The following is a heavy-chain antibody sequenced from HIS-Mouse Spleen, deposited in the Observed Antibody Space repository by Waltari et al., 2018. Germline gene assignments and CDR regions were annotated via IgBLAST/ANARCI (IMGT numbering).Heavy chain of an antibody. J-gene: IGHJ2*01. Sequence: QLQLQESGPGLVKPSETLSLTCTVPGGSISSSSSHWAWIRQPPGKGLEWIGSIYYSGSTYYNPSLKSRVTISVDTSKNQFSLKLSSVTAADTAVYYCAREIPYSSSWYDWYFDLWGRGTLVTVSS. CDR3: AREIPYSSSWYDWYFDL. V-gene: IGHV4-39*07. CDR2: IYYSGST. D-gene: IGHD6-13*01. CDR1: GGSISSSSSH.